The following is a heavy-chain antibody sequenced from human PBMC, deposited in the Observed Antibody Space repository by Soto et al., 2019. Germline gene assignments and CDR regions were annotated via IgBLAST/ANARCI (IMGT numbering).Heavy chain of an antibody. J-gene: IGHJ6*02. D-gene: IGHD2-2*01. CDR1: GGTFSGYA. CDR2: IIPIFGTA. CDR3: ASFRTSCSDPAYYYSYGMDV. Sequence: SVKVSCKASGGTFSGYAISWVRQAPGQGLEWMGGIIPIFGTANYAQKFQGRVTITADESTSTAYMELSSLRSEDTAVYYCASFRTSCSDPAYYYSYGMDVWGQGTTVTVSS. V-gene: IGHV1-69*13.